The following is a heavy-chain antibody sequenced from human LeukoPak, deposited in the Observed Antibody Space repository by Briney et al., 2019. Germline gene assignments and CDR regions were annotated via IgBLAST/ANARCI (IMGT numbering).Heavy chain of an antibody. J-gene: IGHJ6*02. D-gene: IGHD6-19*01. CDR1: GGSISSGDYY. V-gene: IGHV4-30-4*01. Sequence: PSETLSLTCTVSGGSISSGDYYWSWIRQPPGKGLEWIGYIYYSGSTYYNPSLKSRVTISVDTSKNQFSLKLSSVTAADTAVYYCAREGAVAAYGMDVWGQGTTVTVSS. CDR2: IYYSGST. CDR3: AREGAVAAYGMDV.